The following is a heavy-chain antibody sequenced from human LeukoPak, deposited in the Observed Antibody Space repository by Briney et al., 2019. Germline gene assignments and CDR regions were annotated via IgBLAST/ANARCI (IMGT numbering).Heavy chain of an antibody. CDR1: GYTFTSYD. CDR3: ARDGGLRRFDWFDP. J-gene: IGHJ5*02. CDR2: MNPNSGNT. V-gene: IGHV1-8*01. Sequence: ASVKVSCKASGYTFTSYDINWVRQATGQGLEWMGWMNPNSGNTGYAQKFQGRVTMTRNTSISTAYMELSSLRSEDTAVYYCARDGGLRRFDWFDPWGQGTLVTVSS. D-gene: IGHD5/OR15-5a*01.